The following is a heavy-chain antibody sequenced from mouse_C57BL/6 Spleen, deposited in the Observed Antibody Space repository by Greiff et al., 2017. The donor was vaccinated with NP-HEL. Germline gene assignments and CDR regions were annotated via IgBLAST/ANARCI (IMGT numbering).Heavy chain of an antibody. CDR2: IRNKANGYTT. CDR3: ARFLYGNPYYFDY. D-gene: IGHD2-1*01. J-gene: IGHJ2*01. CDR1: GFTFTDYY. V-gene: IGHV7-3*01. Sequence: EVHLVESGGGLVQPGGSLSLSCAASGFTFTDYYMSWVRQPPGKALEWLGFIRNKANGYTTEYSASVKGRFTISRDNSQSILYLQMNALRAEDSATYYCARFLYGNPYYFDYWGQGTTLTVSS.